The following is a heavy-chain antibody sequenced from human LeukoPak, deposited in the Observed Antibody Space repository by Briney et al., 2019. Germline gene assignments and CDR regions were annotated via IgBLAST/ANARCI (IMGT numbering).Heavy chain of an antibody. Sequence: GGSLRLSCAASGFTFSSYAMSWVRQAPGKGLEWVSAISGSGGSTYYADSVKGRFTISRDNSKNTLYLQMNSLRAEDTAVYYCAKPNYDFWSGYSGPDYWGQGTLVTVSS. CDR3: AKPNYDFWSGYSGPDY. CDR2: ISGSGGST. V-gene: IGHV3-23*01. D-gene: IGHD3-3*01. J-gene: IGHJ4*02. CDR1: GFTFSSYA.